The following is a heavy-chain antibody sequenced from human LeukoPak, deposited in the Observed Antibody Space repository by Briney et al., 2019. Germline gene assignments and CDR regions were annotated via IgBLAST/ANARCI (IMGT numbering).Heavy chain of an antibody. CDR1: GGYISSYY. CDR3: ARGRTSFDY. CDR2: MSHSGST. D-gene: IGHD4/OR15-4a*01. Sequence: SETLSLTCTVSGGYISSYYWSWIRQPPGKGLEWIGYMSHSGSTNYSPSLKSRVTIPLDTSKNQFSLKLTSVTAADTAVYYCARGRTSFDYWGQGTLVTVSS. V-gene: IGHV4-59*01. J-gene: IGHJ4*02.